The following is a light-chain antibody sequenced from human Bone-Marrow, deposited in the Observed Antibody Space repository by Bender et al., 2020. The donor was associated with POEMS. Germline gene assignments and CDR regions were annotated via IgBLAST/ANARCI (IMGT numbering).Light chain of an antibody. V-gene: IGLV2-14*03. Sequence: QSALTQPASVSGSPGQSITISCTGTSSDIGAFNYVSWYQQHPGKAPKVMIYDVSNRPSGVSNRFSGSKSGNTASLTISGLQADDEADYYCSSDTNSNTVLIGGGTKLTVL. J-gene: IGLJ2*01. CDR3: SSDTNSNTVL. CDR2: DVS. CDR1: SSDIGAFNY.